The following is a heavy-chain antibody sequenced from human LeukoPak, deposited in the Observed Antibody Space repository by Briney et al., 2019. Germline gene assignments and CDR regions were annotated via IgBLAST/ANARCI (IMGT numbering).Heavy chain of an antibody. V-gene: IGHV1-8*01. Sequence: GASVKVSCKASGYTFTSYDINWVRQAPGQGLEWMGWMNPNSGNTGYAQKFQGRVTMTRNTSISTAYMELSSLRSADTAVYYCARGIALLNAFDYWGQGTLVTVSS. CDR3: ARGIALLNAFDY. J-gene: IGHJ4*02. D-gene: IGHD1-1*01. CDR1: GYTFTSYD. CDR2: MNPNSGNT.